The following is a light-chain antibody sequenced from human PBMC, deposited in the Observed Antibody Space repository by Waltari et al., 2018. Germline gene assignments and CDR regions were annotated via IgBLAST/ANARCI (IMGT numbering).Light chain of an antibody. J-gene: IGLJ3*02. CDR3: QAYDRSLTGSWV. CDR2: GNN. Sequence: QSVLTQPPSVSGAPGQRVTISCTGSDSNIGAGYDVHWYQQLPGTAPKLLIYGNNNRPPGVPDRFSGSKSVTSGSLAITGLQAEDEAYYYCQAYDRSLTGSWVFGGGTKLTVL. CDR1: DSNIGAGYD. V-gene: IGLV1-40*01.